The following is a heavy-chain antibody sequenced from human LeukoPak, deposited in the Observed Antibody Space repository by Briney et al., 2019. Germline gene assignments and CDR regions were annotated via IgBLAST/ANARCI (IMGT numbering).Heavy chain of an antibody. CDR2: INTNTGNP. D-gene: IGHD3-9*01. Sequence: ASVKVSCKASGYTFTSYAMNWVRQAPGQGLEWMGWINTNTGNPTYAQGFPGRFVFSLDTSVSTAYLQISSLKAEATAVYYCARVLTPPPYYYGMDVWGQGTTVTVSS. J-gene: IGHJ6*02. CDR1: GYTFTSYA. CDR3: ARVLTPPPYYYGMDV. V-gene: IGHV7-4-1*02.